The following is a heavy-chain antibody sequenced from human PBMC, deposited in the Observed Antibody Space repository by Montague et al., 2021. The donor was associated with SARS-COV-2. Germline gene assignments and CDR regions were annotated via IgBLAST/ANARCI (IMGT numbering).Heavy chain of an antibody. CDR3: VRSAWGGYRDAFDI. CDR2: ISYDGSNK. Sequence: SLRLSCAASGFTFSSYAMHWVRQAPGKGLEWVAVISYDGSNKYYADSVKGRFTISRDNSKNTLYLQMNSLRAEDTAVYYCVRSAWGGYRDAFDIWGQGTMVTVSS. J-gene: IGHJ3*02. D-gene: IGHD3-16*02. V-gene: IGHV3-30-3*01. CDR1: GFTFSSYA.